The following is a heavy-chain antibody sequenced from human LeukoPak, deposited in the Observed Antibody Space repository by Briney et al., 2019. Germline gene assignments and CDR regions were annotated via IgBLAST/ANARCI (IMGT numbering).Heavy chain of an antibody. Sequence: MTSETLSLTCTVSGGSISSSSYYWGWIRQHPGKGLEWIGYIYYSGSTYYNPSLKSRVTISVDTSKNQFSLKLSSVTAADTAVYYCARTTIFGVVFDYWGQGTLVTVSS. CDR1: GGSISSSSYY. CDR2: IYYSGST. CDR3: ARTTIFGVVFDY. V-gene: IGHV4-31*03. D-gene: IGHD3-3*01. J-gene: IGHJ4*02.